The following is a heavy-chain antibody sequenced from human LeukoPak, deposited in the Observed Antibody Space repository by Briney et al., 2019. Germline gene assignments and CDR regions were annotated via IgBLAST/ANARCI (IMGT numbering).Heavy chain of an antibody. Sequence: SETLSLTCTVSGGSISSSSYYWSWIRQPPGKGLEWIGYIYYSGSTNYNPSLKSRVTISVDTSKNQFSLKLSSVTAADTAVYYCARMRGSREVGDNRIWYFDLWGRGTLVAVSS. J-gene: IGHJ2*01. CDR1: GGSISSSSYY. CDR3: ARMRGSREVGDNRIWYFDL. V-gene: IGHV4-61*01. CDR2: IYYSGST. D-gene: IGHD1-26*01.